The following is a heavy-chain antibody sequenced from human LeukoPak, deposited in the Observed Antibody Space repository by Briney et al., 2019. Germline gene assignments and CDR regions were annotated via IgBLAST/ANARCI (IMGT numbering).Heavy chain of an antibody. D-gene: IGHD1-7*01. CDR2: ISAYNGNT. CDR3: AREYPGGTNY. V-gene: IGHV1-18*01. CDR1: GYTLTELS. Sequence: ASVKVSCKVSGYTLTELSMHWVRQAPGQGLEWMGWISAYNGNTNYAQKLQGRVTMTTDTSTSTAYMELRSLRSDDTAVYYCAREYPGGTNYWGQGTLVTVSS. J-gene: IGHJ4*02.